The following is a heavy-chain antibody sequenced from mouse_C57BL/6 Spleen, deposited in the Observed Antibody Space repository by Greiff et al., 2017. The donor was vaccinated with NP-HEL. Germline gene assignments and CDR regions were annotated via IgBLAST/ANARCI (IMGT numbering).Heavy chain of an antibody. D-gene: IGHD1-1*01. V-gene: IGHV1-52*01. Sequence: QVQLQQPGAELLRPGSSVKLSCKASGYTFTSYWMHWVKQRPIQGLEWIGNIDPSDSEPHYNQKFKDKATLTVDKSSSTAYMQLSSLTSEDSAVYYCARVGLLRGFAYWGQGTLVTVSA. CDR2: IDPSDSEP. CDR1: GYTFTSYW. CDR3: ARVGLLRGFAY. J-gene: IGHJ3*01.